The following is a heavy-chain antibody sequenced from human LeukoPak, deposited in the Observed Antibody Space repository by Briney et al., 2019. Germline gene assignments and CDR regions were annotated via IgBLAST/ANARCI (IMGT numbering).Heavy chain of an antibody. V-gene: IGHV1-2*02. CDR3: ARVAMSGIGSDDF. CDR2: INPYSGDT. J-gene: IGHJ4*02. Sequence: ASVKVSCKASKYTFTGYYMHWVRQAPGQGLEWMGWINPYSGDTNYAQKFQGRVTMTRDTSISAAYMELSSLKSDDTAVYYCARVAMSGIGSDDFWGQGTLVTASS. D-gene: IGHD1-26*01. CDR1: KYTFTGYY.